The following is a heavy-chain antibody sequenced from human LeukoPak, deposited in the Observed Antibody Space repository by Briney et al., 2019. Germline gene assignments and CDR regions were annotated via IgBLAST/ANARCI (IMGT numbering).Heavy chain of an antibody. CDR3: ARDQDMIVAVMPLDY. V-gene: IGHV3-30-3*01. J-gene: IGHJ4*02. D-gene: IGHD3-22*01. Sequence: GGSLRLSCAASGFTFSSYAMHWVRQAPGKGLEWVAVISYDGSNKYYADSVKGRFTISRDNSKNTLYLQMNSLRAEDTAVYYCARDQDMIVAVMPLDYWGQGTLVTVSS. CDR1: GFTFSSYA. CDR2: ISYDGSNK.